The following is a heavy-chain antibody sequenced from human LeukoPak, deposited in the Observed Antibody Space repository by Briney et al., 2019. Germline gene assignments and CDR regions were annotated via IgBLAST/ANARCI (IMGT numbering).Heavy chain of an antibody. Sequence: GGSLRLSCAASGFTFRTYWMHWVRQAPGKGLVWVSRIKSDGGTNYADSVKGRFTISRDNAKKTVSLQMNSLRPEDTGVYYCARAPSEIGGYYPEYFRHWGQGTLVTVSS. CDR1: GFTFRTYW. CDR3: ARAPSEIGGYYPEYFRH. J-gene: IGHJ1*01. CDR2: IKSDGGT. D-gene: IGHD3-22*01. V-gene: IGHV3-74*01.